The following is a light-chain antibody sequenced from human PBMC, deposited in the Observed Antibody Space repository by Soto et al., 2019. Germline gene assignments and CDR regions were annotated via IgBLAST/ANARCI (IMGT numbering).Light chain of an antibody. V-gene: IGKV3-20*01. CDR3: QQYGSSPLT. J-gene: IGKJ4*01. CDR1: QSVTSNY. Sequence: GESATLSCSASQSVTSNYLAWYQQKPGQAPSLLIYRASSRATGIPDRFSGSGSGTDFTLIISRLEPEDFAVYYCQQYGSSPLTFGGGTKVDIK. CDR2: RAS.